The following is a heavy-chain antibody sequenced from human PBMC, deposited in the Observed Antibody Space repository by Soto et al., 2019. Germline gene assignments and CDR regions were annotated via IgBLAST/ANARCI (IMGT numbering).Heavy chain of an antibody. V-gene: IGHV3-53*01. J-gene: IGHJ3*02. CDR3: ATWLQREHAFDI. Sequence: DVQLEESGGGLIQPGGSFRLSCAASGFSFSGKNYLTWVRQAPGKGLEWVSALYSSDGTYYADSVKGRFSVSRDNSKNTFYLQLHSLRPEDTALYFCATWLQREHAFDIWGLGTMVTVSS. CDR2: LYSSDGT. D-gene: IGHD1-1*01. CDR1: GFSFSGKNY.